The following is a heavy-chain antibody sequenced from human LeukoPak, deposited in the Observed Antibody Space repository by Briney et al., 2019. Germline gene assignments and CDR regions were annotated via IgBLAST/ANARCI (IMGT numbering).Heavy chain of an antibody. Sequence: PSETLSLTCTVSGGYISRSTFHWGWSRQPPGKGLEWIGGISYSGSTYSNPSLESRVTMSVDTSKNQFSLRLISVTAADTAVYYCARHPLNYYYYMDVWGKGTTVTVSS. V-gene: IGHV4-39*01. CDR1: GGYISRSTFH. CDR2: ISYSGST. J-gene: IGHJ6*03. CDR3: ARHPLNYYYYMDV.